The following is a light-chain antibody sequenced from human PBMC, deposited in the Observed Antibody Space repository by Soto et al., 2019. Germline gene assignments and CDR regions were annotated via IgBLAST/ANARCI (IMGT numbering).Light chain of an antibody. J-gene: IGKJ1*01. CDR1: QSVRSNY. CDR3: QQDGSSPKT. V-gene: IGKV3-20*01. CDR2: GAA. Sequence: DIVLTQSPGTLSLSPGEKATLSCRASQSVRSNYVAWHQQKPGQAPRLLIYGAASRANGIPDRFSGSGSGTDFTLTISRLEPEDFAVYYCQQDGSSPKTFGQGTKVEIK.